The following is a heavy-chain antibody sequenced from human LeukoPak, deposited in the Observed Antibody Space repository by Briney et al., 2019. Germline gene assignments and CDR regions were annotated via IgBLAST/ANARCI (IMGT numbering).Heavy chain of an antibody. D-gene: IGHD2-15*01. CDR2: ISSSGSCI. J-gene: IGHJ6*02. CDR3: ARVGCRGGSCSPRGDYYYGMDV. CDR1: GFTFSSYS. V-gene: IGHV3-21*01. Sequence: GGPLRLSCAASGFTFSSYSMCGVRQAAGKGLYWGSFISSSGSCISYPASVKGRFTISRDNAKNLLFLQMNSLRAENTAVYYCARVGCRGGSCSPRGDYYYGMDVWGQGTTVTVSS.